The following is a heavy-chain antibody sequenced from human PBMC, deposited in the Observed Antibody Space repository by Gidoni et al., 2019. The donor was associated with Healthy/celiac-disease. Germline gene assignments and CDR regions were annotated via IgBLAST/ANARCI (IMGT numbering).Heavy chain of an antibody. J-gene: IGHJ6*02. CDR3: ARRRYCSSTSCYKVAARPGRYYYYGMDV. V-gene: IGHV4-34*01. Sequence: QVQLQQWGAGLLKPSETLSLTCAVYGGSFSGYYWSWIRQPPGKGLEWIGEINHSGSTNYKPSLKSRVTISVDTSKTQFCVKLSSVTAADTAVYYCARRRYCSSTSCYKVAARPGRYYYYGMDVWGQGTTVTVSS. D-gene: IGHD2-2*02. CDR2: INHSGST. CDR1: GGSFSGYY.